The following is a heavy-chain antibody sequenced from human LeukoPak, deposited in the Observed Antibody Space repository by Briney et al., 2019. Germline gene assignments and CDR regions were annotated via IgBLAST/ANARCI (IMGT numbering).Heavy chain of an antibody. Sequence: SETLSLTCTVSGGSISSGGYYWSWIRQHPGKGLEWIGYIYYSGSTYYNPSLKSRVTISVDTSKNQFSLKLSSVTAADTAVYYCARARSFRGLPRYCYYGMDVWGQGTTVTVSS. J-gene: IGHJ6*02. V-gene: IGHV4-31*03. CDR2: IYYSGST. CDR3: ARARSFRGLPRYCYYGMDV. D-gene: IGHD1-26*01. CDR1: GGSISSGGYY.